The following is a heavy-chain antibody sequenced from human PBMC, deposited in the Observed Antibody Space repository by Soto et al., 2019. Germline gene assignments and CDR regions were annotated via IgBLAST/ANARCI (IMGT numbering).Heavy chain of an antibody. D-gene: IGHD6-13*01. J-gene: IGHJ6*02. CDR2: INHSGST. CDR1: GGSFSGYY. Sequence: PSETLSLTCAVYGGSFSGYYWSWIRQPPGKGLEWIGEINHSGSTNYNPSLKSRVTISVDTSKNQFSLKLSSVTAADTAVYYCARGLANGGSSWSYYYYGMDVWGQGTTVTSP. CDR3: ARGLANGGSSWSYYYYGMDV. V-gene: IGHV4-34*01.